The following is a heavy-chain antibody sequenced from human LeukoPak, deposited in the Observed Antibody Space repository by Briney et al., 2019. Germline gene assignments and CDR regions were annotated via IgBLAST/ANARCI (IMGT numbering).Heavy chain of an antibody. V-gene: IGHV4-31*03. CDR1: GGSISSGGYY. D-gene: IGHD3-10*01. CDR3: ARESITMVRGVIHDWFDP. Sequence: SETLSLTCTVSGGSISSGGYYWSWIRQHPGKGLEWIGYIYYSGSTYYNPSLKSRATISVDTSKNQFSLKLSSVTAADTAVYYCARESITMVRGVIHDWFDPWGQGTLVTVSS. CDR2: IYYSGST. J-gene: IGHJ5*02.